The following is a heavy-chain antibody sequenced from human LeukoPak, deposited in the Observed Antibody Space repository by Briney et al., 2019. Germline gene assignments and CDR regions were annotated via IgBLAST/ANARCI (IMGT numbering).Heavy chain of an antibody. J-gene: IGHJ4*02. CDR1: GGSINSHY. CDR2: IYYTGKN. CDR3: VRRDTGGNYFDY. Sequence: SHTLSLTCAVSGGSINSHYRGWIRQPPGKGLKCIADIYYTGKNNYYPSLKGRITISLDTSKNHLSLILTSVVAAETAIYYCVRRDTGGNYFDYWGQGILVTVSS. V-gene: IGHV4-59*08. D-gene: IGHD2-8*02.